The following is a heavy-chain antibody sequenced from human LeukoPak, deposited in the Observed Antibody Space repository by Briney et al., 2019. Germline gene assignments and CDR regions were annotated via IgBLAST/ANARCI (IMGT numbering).Heavy chain of an antibody. Sequence: GSLRLSCAASGFTFSSYDINWVRQAPGRGLGWIVEINRSGSTDYNPSLKSRVTISVDTSKNQFSLKLSSVTAADTAVYYCARVNQADRTDDGDSSGFDYWGQGTLVTVSS. V-gene: IGHV4-34*01. D-gene: IGHD6-25*01. J-gene: IGHJ4*02. CDR3: ARVNQADRTDDGDSSGFDY. CDR1: GFTFSSYD. CDR2: INRSGST.